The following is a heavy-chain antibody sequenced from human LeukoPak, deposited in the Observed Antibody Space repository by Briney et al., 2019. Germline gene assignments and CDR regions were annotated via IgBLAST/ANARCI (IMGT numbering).Heavy chain of an antibody. D-gene: IGHD3-10*01. CDR1: GGTFSSYA. CDR2: IIPIFGTA. J-gene: IGHJ4*02. V-gene: IGHV1-69*13. Sequence: SVKVSCKASGGTFSSYAISWVRQAPGQGLEWMGGIIPIFGTANYAQKFQGRVTITADESTSTAYMELSSLRSKDTAVYYCARAPLWFGELYEHSFDYWGQGTLVTVSS. CDR3: ARAPLWFGELYEHSFDY.